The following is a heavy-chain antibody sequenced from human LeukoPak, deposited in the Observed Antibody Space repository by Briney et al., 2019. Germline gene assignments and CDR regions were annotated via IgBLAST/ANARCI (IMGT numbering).Heavy chain of an antibody. J-gene: IGHJ2*01. CDR2: ISGSGGST. Sequence: GGSLRLSCAASGFTFSSYAMSWVRQAPGKGLEWVSGISGSGGSTNYADSVKGRITISRDNSKNTLYLQMNSLRAEDTAVYYCARDRAQDRYFDLWGRGTLVTVSS. CDR1: GFTFSSYA. V-gene: IGHV3-23*01. CDR3: ARDRAQDRYFDL.